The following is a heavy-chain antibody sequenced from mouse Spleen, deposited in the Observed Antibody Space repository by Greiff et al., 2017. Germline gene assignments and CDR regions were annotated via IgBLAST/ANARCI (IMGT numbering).Heavy chain of an antibody. CDR2: ISSGGSYT. CDR3: AREPAEGAY. Sequence: EVQGVESGGGLVKPGGSLKLSCAASGFTFSSYAMSWVRQTPEKRLEWVATISSGGSYTYYPDSVKGRFTISRDNAKNTLYLQMSSLRSEDTAMYYCAREPAEGAYWGQGTLVTVSA. CDR1: GFTFSSYA. J-gene: IGHJ3*01. V-gene: IGHV5-9-3*01.